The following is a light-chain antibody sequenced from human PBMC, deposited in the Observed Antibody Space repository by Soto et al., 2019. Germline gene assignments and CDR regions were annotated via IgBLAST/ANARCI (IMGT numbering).Light chain of an antibody. CDR2: DAS. CDR3: QQRSNWPPSIT. J-gene: IGKJ5*01. Sequence: EISFTQSPATLSLSPGERATLSRRASQSFSSYLAWYQQKPGQAPRLLIEDASNRATGIPARFSGSGSGTDFTLTISSLEPEDFAVYYCQQRSNWPPSITFGQGTRLEI. CDR1: QSFSSY. V-gene: IGKV3-11*01.